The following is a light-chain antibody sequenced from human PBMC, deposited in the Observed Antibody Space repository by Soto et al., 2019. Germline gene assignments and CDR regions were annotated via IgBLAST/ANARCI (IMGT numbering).Light chain of an antibody. CDR1: QEISNY. CDR2: DAS. CDR3: QQFYNLPYT. Sequence: DIQMTQSPSSLSASVGDRVTITCQASQEISNYVNWYQQQPGKAPNLLVYDASNLQSGVPSRFSGSGSGTVFTFTISSLQPEDIATYFCQQFYNLPYTFGQGTKLQIK. J-gene: IGKJ2*01. V-gene: IGKV1-33*01.